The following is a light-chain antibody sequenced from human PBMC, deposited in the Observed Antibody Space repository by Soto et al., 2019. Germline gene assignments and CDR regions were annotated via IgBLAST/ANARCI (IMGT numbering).Light chain of an antibody. CDR3: SSYTSSFKGL. Sequence: QSALTQPASVSGSPGQSITISCTGTSSDVGAYKYVSWYQQYPGKAPKVIIYEVNNRPSGVSSRFSGSKSGNTASLTISGLRAEDEADYYCSSYTSSFKGLFGGGTKLTVL. CDR1: SSDVGAYKY. CDR2: EVN. J-gene: IGLJ2*01. V-gene: IGLV2-14*01.